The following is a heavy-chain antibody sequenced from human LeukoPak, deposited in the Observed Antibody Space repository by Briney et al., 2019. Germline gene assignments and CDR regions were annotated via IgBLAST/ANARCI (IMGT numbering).Heavy chain of an antibody. CDR3: ARERARYCSSTSCYNGDFDY. D-gene: IGHD2-2*02. Sequence: GASVKVSCKASGYTFTGYYMHWVRQAPGQGLEWMGWINPNSGGTNYAQKFQGRVTMTRDTSISTAYMELSRLRSDDTAVYYCARERARYCSSTSCYNGDFDYWGQGTLVTVSS. J-gene: IGHJ4*02. V-gene: IGHV1-2*02. CDR1: GYTFTGYY. CDR2: INPNSGGT.